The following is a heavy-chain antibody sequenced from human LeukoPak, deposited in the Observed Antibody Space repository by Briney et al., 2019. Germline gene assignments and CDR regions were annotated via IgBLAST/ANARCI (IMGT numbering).Heavy chain of an antibody. V-gene: IGHV1-46*01. J-gene: IGHJ4*02. CDR2: INPSGGST. CDR3: AIARTVVTPPDY. CDR1: GYTFTSYY. Sequence: ASVKVSCKASGYTFTSYYMHWVRQAPGQGLEWMGIINPSGGSTSYAQKFQGRVTMTRDTSTSTVYVELSSLRSEDTAVYYCAIARTVVTPPDYWGQGTLVTVSS. D-gene: IGHD4-23*01.